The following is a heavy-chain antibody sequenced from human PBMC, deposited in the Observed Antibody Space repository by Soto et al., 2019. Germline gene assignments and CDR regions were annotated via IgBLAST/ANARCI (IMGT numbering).Heavy chain of an antibody. CDR1: GFTFSNAW. V-gene: IGHV3-15*01. D-gene: IGHD4-17*01. J-gene: IGHJ4*02. CDR2: IKRKTDGGTT. CDR3: TTVRYGDYYFQY. Sequence: EVQLVESGEGLVKPGGSLRLSSAASGFTFSNAWMTWVRKAPGKGLEWVGRIKRKTDGGTTDYAAPVKGRFTISRDDSKNRLYLHMNSLKTEDTAVYYCTTVRYGDYYFQYWGQGTLVTVSS.